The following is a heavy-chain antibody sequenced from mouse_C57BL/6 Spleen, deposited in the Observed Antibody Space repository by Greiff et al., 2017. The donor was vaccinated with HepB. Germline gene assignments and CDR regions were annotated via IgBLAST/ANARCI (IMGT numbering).Heavy chain of an antibody. CDR3: ARRLLDYGNLYYAMDY. Sequence: QVQLQQPGAELVRPGSSVKLSCKASGYTFTSYWMDWVKQRPGQGLEWIGNIYPSDSETHYNQKFKDKATLTVDKSSSTAYMQLSSLTSEDSAVYYCARRLLDYGNLYYAMDYWGQGTSVTVSS. D-gene: IGHD2-1*01. CDR1: GYTFTSYW. J-gene: IGHJ4*01. V-gene: IGHV1-61*01. CDR2: IYPSDSET.